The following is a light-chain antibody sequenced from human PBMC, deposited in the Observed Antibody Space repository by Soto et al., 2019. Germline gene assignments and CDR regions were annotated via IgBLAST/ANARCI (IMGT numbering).Light chain of an antibody. Sequence: EKVMTQSPATLSVSPGERATLSCRASQSVSSNLAWYQQRPGQPPRLLIYGASTRATGIPVRFSGSGSGTEFTLTISSLQSEDFAVYYCQQYNNWPQTFGQGTKVDI. V-gene: IGKV3-15*01. CDR1: QSVSSN. J-gene: IGKJ1*01. CDR3: QQYNNWPQT. CDR2: GAS.